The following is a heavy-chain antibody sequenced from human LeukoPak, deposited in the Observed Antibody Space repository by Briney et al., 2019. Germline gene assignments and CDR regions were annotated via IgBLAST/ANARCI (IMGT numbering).Heavy chain of an antibody. Sequence: SVKVSCKASGGTFSSYAISWVRQAPGQGLEWMGGIIPILGTANYAQKFQGRVTITTDESTSTAYMELSSLRSEDTAVYYCARAPGYYYYMDVWGKGTTVTVSS. V-gene: IGHV1-69*05. CDR2: IIPILGTA. CDR1: GGTFSSYA. CDR3: ARAPGYYYYMDV. J-gene: IGHJ6*03.